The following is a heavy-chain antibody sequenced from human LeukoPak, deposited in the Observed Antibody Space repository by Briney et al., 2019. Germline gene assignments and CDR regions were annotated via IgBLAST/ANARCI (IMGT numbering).Heavy chain of an antibody. CDR2: MYPNSGNT. J-gene: IGHJ5*02. Sequence: ASVKVSCKASGYTFTSYDINWVRQATGQGLEWMGWMYPNSGNTGYAQKFQGRVTMTRNTSISTAYMELSSLRSEDTAVYYCARGPGYDYVWGSYRLPYNWFDPWGQGTLVTVSS. D-gene: IGHD3-16*02. V-gene: IGHV1-8*01. CDR3: ARGPGYDYVWGSYRLPYNWFDP. CDR1: GYTFTSYD.